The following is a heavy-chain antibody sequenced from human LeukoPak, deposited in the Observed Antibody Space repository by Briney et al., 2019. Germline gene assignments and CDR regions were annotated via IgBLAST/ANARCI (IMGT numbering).Heavy chain of an antibody. CDR1: GGSISSYY. J-gene: IGHJ4*02. D-gene: IGHD6-19*01. CDR3: ARIISSGNFDY. V-gene: IGHV4-59*12. CDR2: IHSSGIT. Sequence: SETLSLTCTVSGGSISSYYWSWIRQPPGKGLEWIGTIHSSGITYYNPSLKGRLTLSMDMSNNQFSLRLDSVTDADTAVYYCARIISSGNFDYWGQGTLVTVSA.